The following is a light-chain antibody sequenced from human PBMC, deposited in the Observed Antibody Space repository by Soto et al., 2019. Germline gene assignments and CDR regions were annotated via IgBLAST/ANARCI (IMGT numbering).Light chain of an antibody. Sequence: EIVLTQSPVTLSLSPGERATLSCRASQSVNSFLAWYQQKPGQAPRLLIYDTSKRATGIPARFSGSGSGTDFTLTISSLEPEDLASDYCQQRAKWPLTCGGGTKVESK. J-gene: IGKJ4*01. CDR1: QSVNSF. CDR3: QQRAKWPLT. V-gene: IGKV3-11*01. CDR2: DTS.